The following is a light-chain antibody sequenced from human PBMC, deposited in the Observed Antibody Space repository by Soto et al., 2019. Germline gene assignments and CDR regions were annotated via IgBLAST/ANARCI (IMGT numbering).Light chain of an antibody. J-gene: IGKJ1*01. CDR2: GAS. CDR1: QHIATS. Sequence: DIQMTQSPSLLSASIGDRVTITCRASQHIATSLSWFQHKVGKAPTLLIYGASALQSGVPSRFSGSGSGTHFTLNISGLQSEDYAVYYCQQYNNWPPWPFGQGTKVEI. V-gene: IGKV1-9*01. CDR3: QQYNNWPPWP.